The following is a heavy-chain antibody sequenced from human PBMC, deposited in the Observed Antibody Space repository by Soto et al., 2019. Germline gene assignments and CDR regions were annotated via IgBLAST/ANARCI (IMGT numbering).Heavy chain of an antibody. J-gene: IGHJ4*02. CDR2: ISAYNGNT. CDR1: GYTFTSYG. D-gene: IGHD3-9*01. V-gene: IGHV1-18*01. Sequence: GASVKVSCKASGYTFTSYGISWVRQAPGQGLEWMGWISAYNGNTNYAQKLQGRVTMTTDTSTSTAYMELRSLRSDDTAVYYCARFFYDILTGSYSPFDYWGQGSLVTVSS. CDR3: ARFFYDILTGSYSPFDY.